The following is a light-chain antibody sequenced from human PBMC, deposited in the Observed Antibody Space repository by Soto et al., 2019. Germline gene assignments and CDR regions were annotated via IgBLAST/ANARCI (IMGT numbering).Light chain of an antibody. V-gene: IGKV1-9*01. CDR1: QGINIF. CDR2: AAS. CDR3: QQRNSYPRT. J-gene: IGKJ2*01. Sequence: DIQLTQSPSFLSASVGDRVTITCRASQGINIFLAWFQQKPGKAPNLLISAASTLQSGVPSRFSGSGSETEFTLTITSLQPEDSATYYCQQRNSYPRTVGQGNKVDIK.